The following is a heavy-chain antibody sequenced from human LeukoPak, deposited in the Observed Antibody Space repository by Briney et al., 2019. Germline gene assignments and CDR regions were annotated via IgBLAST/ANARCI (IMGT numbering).Heavy chain of an antibody. V-gene: IGHV4-34*01. D-gene: IGHD3-10*01. CDR1: GGSFSGYY. CDR2: INHSGST. J-gene: IGHJ4*02. CDR3: ARGRYGSGRFDY. Sequence: PSETLSLTCAVYGGSFSGYYWSWIRQPPGKGLEWIGEINHSGSTNYNPSLKSRVTISVDTSKNQFSLKLSSVTAEDTAVYYCARGRYGSGRFDYWGQGTLVTVSS.